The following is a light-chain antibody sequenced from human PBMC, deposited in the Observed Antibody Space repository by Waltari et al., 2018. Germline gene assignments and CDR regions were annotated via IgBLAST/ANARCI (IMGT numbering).Light chain of an antibody. CDR1: SSNIGAGYA. CDR2: GNN. CDR3: QSYDSSLSGVL. Sequence: QSALTQPPSVSGAPGQRVTISCTGSSSNIGAGYAVHWYHHLPGTAPKLLIFGNNNRPSGVPDGFSGSKSGTSASLAITGLQAEDEADYYCQSYDSSLSGVLFGGGTKLTVL. V-gene: IGLV1-40*01. J-gene: IGLJ2*01.